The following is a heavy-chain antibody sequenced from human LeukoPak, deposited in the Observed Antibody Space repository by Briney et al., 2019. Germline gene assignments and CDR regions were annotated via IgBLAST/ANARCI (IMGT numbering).Heavy chain of an antibody. Sequence: SVKVSCKASGLTFTSSAMQWVRQARGQRLEWIGWIVVGSGNTNYAQKFQERVTITRDMSTSTAYMELSSLRSEDTAVYYCAAGNYDYVWGSYRYDYWGQGTLVTVSS. D-gene: IGHD3-16*02. CDR2: IVVGSGNT. J-gene: IGHJ4*02. CDR3: AAGNYDYVWGSYRYDY. CDR1: GLTFTSSA. V-gene: IGHV1-58*02.